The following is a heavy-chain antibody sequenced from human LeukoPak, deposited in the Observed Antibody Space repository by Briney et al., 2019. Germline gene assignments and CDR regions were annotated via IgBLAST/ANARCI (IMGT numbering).Heavy chain of an antibody. CDR2: IYYSGST. Sequence: SETLSLTCTVSGGSINSYYWSWVRQPPGKGLEWLGYIYYSGSTNYNPSLKSRVTISVDTSKNQFSLRLSSVTAADTAVYYCARVTGYMTEDYFDYWGQGTLITVSS. V-gene: IGHV4-59*01. D-gene: IGHD6-13*01. CDR1: GGSINSYY. J-gene: IGHJ4*02. CDR3: ARVTGYMTEDYFDY.